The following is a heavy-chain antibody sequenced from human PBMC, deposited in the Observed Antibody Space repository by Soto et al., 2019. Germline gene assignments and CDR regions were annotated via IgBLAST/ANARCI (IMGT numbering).Heavy chain of an antibody. D-gene: IGHD3-22*01. CDR2: VKPDGSAT. J-gene: IGHJ6*02. CDR1: GFTFTYYW. CDR3: ASYRERVTVSGGIALGAMEV. Sequence: WGTLRLSCAASGFTFTYYWRTWVRQAPGKGLEWVAHVKPDGSATFYPDSLKGRFAIARDNANNSVSLQLHSLRADDTAVYYCASYRERVTVSGGIALGAMEVWGHGTTVTVSS. V-gene: IGHV3-7*03.